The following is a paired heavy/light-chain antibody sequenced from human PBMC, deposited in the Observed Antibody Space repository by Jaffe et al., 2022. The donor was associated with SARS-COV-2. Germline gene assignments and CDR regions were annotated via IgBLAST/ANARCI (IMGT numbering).Light chain of an antibody. V-gene: IGKV3D-15*01. CDR2: SAS. CDR1: QSVSSN. Sequence: EIVMTQSPATLSVSPGERATLSCRASQSVSSNLVWYQQKPGQAPRLLMYSASTRAPGIPARFSGSGSGTEFTLTISSLQSEDFAVYHCQQYNNWPLLTFGGGTKVEIK. J-gene: IGKJ4*01. CDR3: QQYNNWPLLT.
Heavy chain of an antibody. J-gene: IGHJ3*01. CDR3: ARDGGDGYKFGVFDF. Sequence: QVQLQESGPGLVKPSETLSLTCTVSGYSLTSGLHWGWVRQPPGRALEWIGSINHRGTTYYNPSLNSRVTMSVDTSKNQFSVRLSSVTAADTAVYFCARDGGDGYKFGVFDFWGQGTMVTVSS. CDR1: GYSLTSGLH. D-gene: IGHD5-12*01. CDR2: INHRGTT. V-gene: IGHV4-38-2*02.